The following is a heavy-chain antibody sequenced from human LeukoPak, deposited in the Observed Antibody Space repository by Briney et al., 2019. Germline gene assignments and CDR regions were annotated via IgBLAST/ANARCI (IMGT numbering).Heavy chain of an antibody. CDR3: ARDLGRIAVAV. Sequence: GGSLRLSCAASGFGFSNYGIHWVRQAPGKGLEWVAFIRYDGREFYADSVKGRLTISRDNAKNSLYLQMNSLRAEDTAVYYCARDLGRIAVAVWGQGTLVTVSS. V-gene: IGHV3-30*02. J-gene: IGHJ4*02. CDR1: GFGFSNYG. D-gene: IGHD6-19*01. CDR2: IRYDGRE.